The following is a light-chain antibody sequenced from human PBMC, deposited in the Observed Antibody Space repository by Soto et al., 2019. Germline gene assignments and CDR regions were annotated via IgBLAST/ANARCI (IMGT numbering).Light chain of an antibody. CDR1: QRISTW. V-gene: IGKV1-5*03. Sequence: DIQMTQSPSTLSASVGDTVTITCRASQRISTWLAWYQQKPGKAPKLLIYKASNLESGVPSRFIGSGSGTEFTLTISSLQPEDFATYYCQQYNSYLRTFGQGTKVEIK. CDR3: QQYNSYLRT. J-gene: IGKJ1*01. CDR2: KAS.